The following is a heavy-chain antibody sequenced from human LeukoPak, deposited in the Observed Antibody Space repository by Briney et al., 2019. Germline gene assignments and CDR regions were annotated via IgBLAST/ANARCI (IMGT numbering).Heavy chain of an antibody. D-gene: IGHD2/OR15-2a*01. CDR3: TRDSTYYLRYGYFDY. J-gene: IGHJ4*02. V-gene: IGHV3-21*01. Sequence: GGSLRLSCAASGFTFSDYIINWVRQAPGKGLEWVSSINNVASHIYYAGSVRGRFTISRDNAKNSVYLQMNSLRAEDTAVYYCTRDSTYYLRYGYFDYWGQGTLVTVSS. CDR1: GFTFSDYI. CDR2: INNVASHI.